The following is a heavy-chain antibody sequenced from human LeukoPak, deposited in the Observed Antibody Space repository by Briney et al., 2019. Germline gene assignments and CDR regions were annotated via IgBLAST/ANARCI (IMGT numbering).Heavy chain of an antibody. V-gene: IGHV4-59*01. Sequence: PSETLSLTCTVSGGSISSYYWSWIRQPPGKGLEWIGYIYYSGSTNYNPSLKSRVTISVDTSKNQFSLKLSSVTAADMAVYYCARGSGDGYNFVYWGQGTLVTVSS. D-gene: IGHD5-24*01. J-gene: IGHJ4*02. CDR3: ARGSGDGYNFVY. CDR2: IYYSGST. CDR1: GGSISSYY.